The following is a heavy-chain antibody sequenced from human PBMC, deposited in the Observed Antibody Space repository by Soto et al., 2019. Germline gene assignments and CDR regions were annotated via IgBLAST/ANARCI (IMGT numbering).Heavy chain of an antibody. CDR2: IYYSGST. CDR3: ARYGSGQY. Sequence: SETLSLTCTVSGGSISSSSYYWGWIRQPPGKGLEWIGSIYYSGSTYYNPSLKSRVTISVDTSKNQFSLKLSSVTAADTAVYYCARYGSGQYWGPGTLVTVSS. J-gene: IGHJ4*02. V-gene: IGHV4-39*01. CDR1: GGSISSSSYY. D-gene: IGHD3-10*01.